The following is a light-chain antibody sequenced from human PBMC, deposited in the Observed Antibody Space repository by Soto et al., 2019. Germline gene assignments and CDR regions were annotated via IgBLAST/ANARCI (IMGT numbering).Light chain of an antibody. J-gene: IGKJ3*01. Sequence: EIVLTHSPGTLSLSPGERATLSFSSSQTVSSNFLAWYQQRPGQAPRLLIYGASSRAAGIPDRFGGSRSGTDFTLTISRLEPEDFAVYYCHQYGDSPLFGPGTKVDIK. V-gene: IGKV3-20*01. CDR1: QTVSSNF. CDR3: HQYGDSPL. CDR2: GAS.